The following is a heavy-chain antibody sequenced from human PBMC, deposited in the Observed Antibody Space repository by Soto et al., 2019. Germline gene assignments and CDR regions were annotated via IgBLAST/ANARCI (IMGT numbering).Heavy chain of an antibody. J-gene: IGHJ4*02. CDR2: INPLGGST. Sequence: QVQLVQSGAEVKKPGASVKVSCKASGYTLTTYYMHWVRQAPGQGLEWMGIINPLGGSTTYAQTLQGRGTMTRDTCTGTVYMELSSLRSEDTAVYYCARVDNFWSGYWDYWGQGTLVTVSS. CDR1: GYTLTTYY. D-gene: IGHD3-3*01. V-gene: IGHV1-46*04. CDR3: ARVDNFWSGYWDY.